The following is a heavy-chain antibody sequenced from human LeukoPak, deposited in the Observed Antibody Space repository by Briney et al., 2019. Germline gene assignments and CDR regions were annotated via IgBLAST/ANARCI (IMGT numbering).Heavy chain of an antibody. D-gene: IGHD4-17*01. CDR1: GGSFSGYY. CDR3: ARGRWTTVTTGLNFDY. J-gene: IGHJ4*02. V-gene: IGHV4-34*01. Sequence: SETLSLTCAVYGGSFSGYYWSWIRQPPGKGLEWIGEINHSGSTNYNPSLKSRVTISVDTSKNQFSLKLSSVTAADTAVYYCARGRWTTVTTGLNFDYWGQGTLVTVSS. CDR2: INHSGST.